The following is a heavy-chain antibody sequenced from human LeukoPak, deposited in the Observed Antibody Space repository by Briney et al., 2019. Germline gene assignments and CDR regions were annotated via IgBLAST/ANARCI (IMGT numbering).Heavy chain of an antibody. CDR1: GFSISSGHY. D-gene: IGHD5-18*01. J-gene: IGHJ4*02. CDR3: ARIFIRNGYSSYFDC. CDR2: VYQSGTT. Sequence: SETLSLTCTVSGFSISSGHYWGWVRQPPGAGLEWIGSVYQSGTTYYNPSLKSRVTTSVDMSKNQFYLRLRPVTAADTAVYYCARIFIRNGYSSYFDCWGQGTLATVSS. V-gene: IGHV4-38-2*02.